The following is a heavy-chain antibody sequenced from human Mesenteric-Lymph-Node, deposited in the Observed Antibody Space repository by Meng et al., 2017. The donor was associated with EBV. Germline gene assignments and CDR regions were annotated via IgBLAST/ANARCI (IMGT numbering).Heavy chain of an antibody. J-gene: IGHJ4*02. D-gene: IGHD6-19*01. V-gene: IGHV4-39*07. CDR1: GGSISSSSYH. Sequence: QLQLQESGPGLVKPSATLSLTCPFSGGSISSSSYHWGWIRQHPGMGLEWIGSIYSSGSTYYNPSLKSRVTISVDTSKNQFSLKLYSVTAADTAVYYCARVGGYTSGWYADYWGQGTLVTVSA. CDR2: IYSSGST. CDR3: ARVGGYTSGWYADY.